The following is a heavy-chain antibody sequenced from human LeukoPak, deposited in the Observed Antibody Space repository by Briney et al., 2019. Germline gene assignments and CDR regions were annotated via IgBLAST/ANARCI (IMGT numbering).Heavy chain of an antibody. Sequence: PGGSLRLSCAASGFTFNSYAMSWVRQAPKEGLEWVATISGSGGGTYYADSVKGRFTISRDDSKNTLYLQMNSLRAEDTAVYYCAKDLGRYRNNYFDYWGQGTLVTVSS. D-gene: IGHD1-26*01. J-gene: IGHJ4*02. CDR1: GFTFNSYA. CDR3: AKDLGRYRNNYFDY. V-gene: IGHV3-23*01. CDR2: ISGSGGGT.